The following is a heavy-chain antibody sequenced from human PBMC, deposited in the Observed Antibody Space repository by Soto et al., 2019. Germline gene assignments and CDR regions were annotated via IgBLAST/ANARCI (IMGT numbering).Heavy chain of an antibody. CDR3: ARHNYGSGSTYFDD. J-gene: IGHJ4*02. CDR1: GGSISSYY. V-gene: IGHV4-59*08. CDR2: IYYSGST. Sequence: SETLSLTCTVSGGSISSYYWSWIRQPPGKGLEWIGYIYYSGSTNYNPSLKSRVTISVDTSKNQFSLKLNSMTAADTAVYYCARHNYGSGSTYFDDWGQGTLVTVSS. D-gene: IGHD3-10*01.